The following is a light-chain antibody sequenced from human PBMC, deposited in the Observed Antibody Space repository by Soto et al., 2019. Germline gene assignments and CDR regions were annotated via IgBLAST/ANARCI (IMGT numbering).Light chain of an antibody. V-gene: IGKV1-27*01. CDR2: AAS. Sequence: DIQMTQSPSSLSASVGDRVTITCRASQGMSNYLAWYQQKPGKVPKLLIYAASTLKSGVPSRFSGSGSGTDFTLTISSLQPEDVATYYCQKYNSAPWTFGQGTKVEFK. J-gene: IGKJ1*01. CDR1: QGMSNY. CDR3: QKYNSAPWT.